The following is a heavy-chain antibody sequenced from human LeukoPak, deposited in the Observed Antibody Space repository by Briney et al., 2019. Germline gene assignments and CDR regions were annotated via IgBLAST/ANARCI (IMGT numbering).Heavy chain of an antibody. D-gene: IGHD5-12*01. V-gene: IGHV7-4-1*02. CDR1: GYTFTSYA. CDR3: ARDPYSGYDSHYNFDY. CDR2: INTNTGNP. Sequence: ASVKVSCKASGYTFTSYAMNWVRQAPGQGLEWMGRINTNTGNPTYAQGFTGRFVFSLDTSVSTAYLQISSLKAEDTAVYYCARDPYSGYDSHYNFDYWGQGTLVTVSS. J-gene: IGHJ4*02.